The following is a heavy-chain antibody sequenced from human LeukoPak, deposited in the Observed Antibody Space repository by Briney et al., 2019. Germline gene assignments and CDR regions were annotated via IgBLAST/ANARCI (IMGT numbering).Heavy chain of an antibody. V-gene: IGHV1-46*03. J-gene: IGHJ5*02. CDR1: GYTFTSYY. CDR2: INPSGGST. Sequence: GASVKVSCKASGYTFTSYYMHWVRQAPGQGLEWMGIINPSGGSTSYAQKFQGRVTMTRDTSTSTVYMELSSLRSEDTAVYYCARDSTPYCSSTSCYSVDPWGQGTLVTVSS. D-gene: IGHD2-2*01. CDR3: ARDSTPYCSSTSCYSVDP.